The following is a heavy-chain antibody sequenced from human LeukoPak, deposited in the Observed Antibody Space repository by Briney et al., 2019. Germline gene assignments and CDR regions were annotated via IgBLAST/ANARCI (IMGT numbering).Heavy chain of an antibody. Sequence: SRTLSLTCAISGDSVSSNSAAWNWIRQSPSRGLEWLGRTYYRSKWYNDYAVSVKSRITINPDTSKNQFSLQLNSVTPEDTAVYYCARGYCSSTSCYRYYYYGMDVWGQGTTVTVSS. CDR1: GDSVSSNSAA. CDR3: ARGYCSSTSCYRYYYYGMDV. D-gene: IGHD2-2*01. CDR2: TYYRSKWYN. V-gene: IGHV6-1*01. J-gene: IGHJ6*02.